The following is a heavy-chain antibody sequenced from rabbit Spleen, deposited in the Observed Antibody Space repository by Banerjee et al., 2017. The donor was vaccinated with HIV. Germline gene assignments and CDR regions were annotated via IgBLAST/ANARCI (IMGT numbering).Heavy chain of an antibody. CDR3: ARDTGSSFSSYGMDL. CDR1: GFSFSSNW. CDR2: IAGSSSGFT. V-gene: IGHV1S45*01. D-gene: IGHD8-1*01. J-gene: IGHJ6*01. Sequence: QEQLEESGGDLVKPEGSLTLTCTVSGFSFSSNWMCWVRQAPGKGLEWISCIAGSSSGFTYSATWAKGRFTCSKTSSTTVTLQMTSLTVADTATYFCARDTGSSFSSYGMDLWGPGTLVTVS.